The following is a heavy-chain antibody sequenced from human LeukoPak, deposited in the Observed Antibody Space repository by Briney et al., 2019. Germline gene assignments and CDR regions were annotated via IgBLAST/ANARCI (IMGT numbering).Heavy chain of an antibody. Sequence: SSETLSLTCAVYGGSFSGYYWSWIRQPPGKGLEWIGEINHSGSTNYNPSLKSRVTISVDTSKNQFSLKLSSVTAADTAVYYCARGTISRVGELFSPLDYWGQGTLVTVSS. D-gene: IGHD3-10*01. CDR1: GGSFSGYY. CDR3: ARGTISRVGELFSPLDY. CDR2: INHSGST. J-gene: IGHJ4*02. V-gene: IGHV4-34*01.